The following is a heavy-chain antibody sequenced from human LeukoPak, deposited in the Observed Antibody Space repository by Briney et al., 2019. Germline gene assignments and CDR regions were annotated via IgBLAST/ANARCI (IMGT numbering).Heavy chain of an antibody. CDR2: IWNDGSRK. Sequence: QPGGSLRLSCAASGFIFSNYGMHWVRQVPGKGLEWVGIIWNDGSRKDYGDSVKGRFTISRDNSKNTLYLQMNTLRVEDTALYYCAKGGIEVGHPAGLYFFDSWGQGTLVTVSS. CDR1: GFIFSNYG. V-gene: IGHV3-33*06. D-gene: IGHD6-19*01. CDR3: AKGGIEVGHPAGLYFFDS. J-gene: IGHJ4*02.